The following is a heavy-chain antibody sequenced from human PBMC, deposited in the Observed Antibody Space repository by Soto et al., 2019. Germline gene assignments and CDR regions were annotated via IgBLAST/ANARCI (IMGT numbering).Heavy chain of an antibody. Sequence: PGGSLRLSCAASGFTFSSYGMHWVRQAPGKGLEWVAVISYDGSNKYYADSVKGRFTISRDNSKNTLYLQMNSLRAEDTAVYYCAKDQGYYYYYGMDVWGQGTTVTVSS. CDR3: AKDQGYYYYYGMDV. CDR1: GFTFSSYG. J-gene: IGHJ6*02. V-gene: IGHV3-30*18. CDR2: ISYDGSNK.